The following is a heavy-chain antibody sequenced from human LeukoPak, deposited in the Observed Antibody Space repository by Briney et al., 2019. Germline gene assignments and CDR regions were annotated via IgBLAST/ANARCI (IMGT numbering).Heavy chain of an antibody. CDR3: ARDLEGYDYVCGSYRPSNWFDP. CDR2: IYYSGST. J-gene: IGHJ5*02. V-gene: IGHV4-59*01. D-gene: IGHD3-16*02. CDR1: GGSISSYY. Sequence: SETLSLTCTVSGGSISSYYWSWIRQPPGKGLEWIGYIYYSGSTNYNPSLKSRVTISVDTSKNQFSLKLSSVTAADTAVYYCARDLEGYDYVCGSYRPSNWFDPWGQGTLVTVSS.